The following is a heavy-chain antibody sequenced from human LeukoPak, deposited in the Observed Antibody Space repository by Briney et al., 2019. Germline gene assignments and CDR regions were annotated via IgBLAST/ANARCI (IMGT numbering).Heavy chain of an antibody. CDR2: ITSDGSTT. V-gene: IGHV3-74*01. D-gene: IGHD3-9*01. Sequence: HPGGSLRLSCAASGFTFSSFLMHWVRQAPGKGLVWVSLITSDGSTTRYADSVKGRFTISRDNAKNTVYLQMNSLRADDTAVYYCAKDLTGSIDYRGQGALVTVSS. J-gene: IGHJ4*02. CDR1: GFTFSSFL. CDR3: AKDLTGSIDY.